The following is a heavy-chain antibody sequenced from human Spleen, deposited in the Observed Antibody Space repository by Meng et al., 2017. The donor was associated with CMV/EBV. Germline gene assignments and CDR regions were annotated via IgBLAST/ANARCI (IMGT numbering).Heavy chain of an antibody. D-gene: IGHD3-22*01. CDR1: GYSFNSFG. V-gene: IGHV1-69*10. CDR2: TLPMFGIE. Sequence: SVKVSCKASGYSFNSFGITWVRQAPGQGLEWMGATLPMFGIEKYAPKFQGRVTITADRFTSTAHMELRSLRSEDTAVYYCARVSGGDYHESSGIQPYPYYFDFWGQGTLVTVSS. J-gene: IGHJ4*02. CDR3: ARVSGGDYHESSGIQPYPYYFDF.